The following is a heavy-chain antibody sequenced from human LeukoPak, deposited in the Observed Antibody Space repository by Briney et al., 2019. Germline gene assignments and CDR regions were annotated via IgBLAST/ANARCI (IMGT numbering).Heavy chain of an antibody. CDR2: TGLESVHT. CDR3: VRGDDIGKHPTRAYYFDI. Sequence: GGSLRLSCGASGFTVSADSMSWVRQAPGKGLEWVSTTGLESVHTLCADSVQGRFTVSRDNSRNTLDLQMDNLTVDDTAIYYCVRGDDIGKHPTRAYYFDIWGQGTLVSVSS. V-gene: IGHV3-53*01. CDR1: GFTVSADS. J-gene: IGHJ4*02. D-gene: IGHD5-24*01.